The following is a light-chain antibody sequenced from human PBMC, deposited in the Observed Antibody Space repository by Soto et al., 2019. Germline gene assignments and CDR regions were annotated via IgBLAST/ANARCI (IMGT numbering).Light chain of an antibody. CDR1: QIISSW. J-gene: IGKJ1*01. Sequence: IQMTHSPSTLSSSVRHRVTITCRASQIISSWLSWYQQKPGKATKLLIYDDSSFESGVPSRLSGSGSGKEFTVTISSLQPDDFATYYCQQYNSYSWTFGQGTKV. CDR2: DDS. V-gene: IGKV1-5*01. CDR3: QQYNSYSWT.